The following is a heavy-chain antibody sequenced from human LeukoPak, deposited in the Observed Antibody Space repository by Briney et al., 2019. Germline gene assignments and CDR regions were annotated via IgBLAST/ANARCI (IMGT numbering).Heavy chain of an antibody. D-gene: IGHD5-18*01. Sequence: GASLQISCQGSGSTFTSYWIGWVRQLPGKGLEWMGIIYPGDSDIRNSPSFQGQVTISADKSISTAYLQWSSLKASDTAMYYCARPANVDTAMVRYWGQGTLVTVSS. CDR1: GSTFTSYW. CDR3: ARPANVDTAMVRY. V-gene: IGHV5-51*01. J-gene: IGHJ4*02. CDR2: IYPGDSDI.